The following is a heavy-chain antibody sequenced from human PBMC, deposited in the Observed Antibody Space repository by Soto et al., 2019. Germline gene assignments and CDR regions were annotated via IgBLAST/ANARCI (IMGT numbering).Heavy chain of an antibody. D-gene: IGHD3-22*01. CDR2: IYHSGST. CDR1: GGSISSGGYS. J-gene: IGHJ4*02. Sequence: LCLTYAVSGGSISSGGYSWSWIRQPPGKGLEWIGYIYHSGSTYYNPSLKSRVTISVDRSKNQFSLKLISVTAADTAVYYCARGPMAYYDSSGYRFFDYWGQGTLVAVSS. CDR3: ARGPMAYYDSSGYRFFDY. V-gene: IGHV4-30-2*01.